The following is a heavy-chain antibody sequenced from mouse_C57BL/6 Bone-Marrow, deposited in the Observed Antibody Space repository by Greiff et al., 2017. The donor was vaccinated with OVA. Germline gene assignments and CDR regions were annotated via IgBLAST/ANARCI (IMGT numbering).Heavy chain of an antibody. J-gene: IGHJ4*01. Sequence: LVESGAELVKPGASVKISCKASGYAFSSYWMNWVKQRPGKGLEWIGQIYPGDGDTNYNGKFKGKATLTADKSSSTAYMQLSSLTSEDSAVYFCARCPFYVPYAMDYWGQGTSVTVSS. CDR1: GYAFSSYW. CDR2: IYPGDGDT. D-gene: IGHD2-3*01. V-gene: IGHV1-80*01. CDR3: ARCPFYVPYAMDY.